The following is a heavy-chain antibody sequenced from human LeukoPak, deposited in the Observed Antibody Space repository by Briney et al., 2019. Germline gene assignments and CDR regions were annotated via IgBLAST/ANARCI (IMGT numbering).Heavy chain of an antibody. CDR1: GFTFSSYG. J-gene: IGHJ6*03. CDR2: ISYDGSNK. V-gene: IGHV3-30*03. Sequence: GGSLRLSCAASGFTFSSYGMHWVRQAPGKGLEWVAVISYDGSNKYYADSVKGRFTISRDNSKNTLYLQMNSLRAEDTAVYYCARDIEGATFNYYYYYMDVWGKGTTVTVSS. CDR3: ARDIEGATFNYYYYYMDV. D-gene: IGHD1-26*01.